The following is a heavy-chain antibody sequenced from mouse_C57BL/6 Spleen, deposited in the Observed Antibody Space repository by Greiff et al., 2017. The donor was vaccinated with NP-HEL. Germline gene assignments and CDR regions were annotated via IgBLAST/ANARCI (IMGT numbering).Heavy chain of an antibody. J-gene: IGHJ3*01. V-gene: IGHV14-2*01. CDR2: IDPEDGDT. CDR1: GFNIKDYY. D-gene: IGHD2-5*01. CDR3: ARGDYSNYFFAY. Sequence: EVKLQQSGAELVKPGASVKLSCTASGFNIKDYYMHWVKQRTEQGLEWIGRIDPEDGDTKYAPKFQGKATITADTSSNTAYLQLSSLTSEDTAVYYCARGDYSNYFFAYWGQGTLVTVSA.